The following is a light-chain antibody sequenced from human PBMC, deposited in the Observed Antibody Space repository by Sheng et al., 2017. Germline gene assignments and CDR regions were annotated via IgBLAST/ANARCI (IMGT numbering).Light chain of an antibody. Sequence: DIQMTQSPSTLSASVGDRVTITCRASQSISSWLAWYQQKPGKAPKLLIYKASSLESGVPSRFSGSGSGTDFTLTISSLHPEDFATYYCQQYYRYPPLTFGGGTRVEIK. V-gene: IGKV1-5*03. CDR1: QSISSW. CDR3: QQYYRYPPLT. CDR2: KAS. J-gene: IGKJ4*01.